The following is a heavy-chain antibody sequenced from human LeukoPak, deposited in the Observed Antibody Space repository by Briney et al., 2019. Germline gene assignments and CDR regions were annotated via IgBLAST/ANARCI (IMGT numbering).Heavy chain of an antibody. V-gene: IGHV1-18*01. CDR1: GYTFNIYG. CDR2: ISANNGNT. D-gene: IGHD1-14*01. CDR3: ARAVSSRRGFDR. J-gene: IGHJ5*02. Sequence: ASVKVSCKASGYTFNIYGINWVRQAPGQGLEWMGWISANNGNTNYAQKLQGRVTMTTDTSTSTAYMELRSLRSEDTAVYYCARAVSSRRGFDRWGQGTLVTVSS.